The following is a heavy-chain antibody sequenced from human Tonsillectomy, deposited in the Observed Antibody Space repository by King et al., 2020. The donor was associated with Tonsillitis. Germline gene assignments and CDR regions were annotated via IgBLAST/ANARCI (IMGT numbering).Heavy chain of an antibody. CDR3: ARDGVQIHPYPHVPRNNCFDP. CDR2: IYHSGST. CDR1: GYSITSGYY. J-gene: IGHJ5*02. Sequence: QVQLQESGPGLVKPSETLSLSCGVSGYSITSGYYWVWIRQPPGKGLEWIGTIYHSGSTYYNPSLKSRVTISVDTSKNQFSLKLSPVTAADTAVYYCARDGVQIHPYPHVPRNNCFDPWGQGTLVTVSS. V-gene: IGHV4-38-2*02. D-gene: IGHD3-16*01.